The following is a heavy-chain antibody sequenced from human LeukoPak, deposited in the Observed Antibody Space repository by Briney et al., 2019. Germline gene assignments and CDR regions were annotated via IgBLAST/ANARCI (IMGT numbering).Heavy chain of an antibody. Sequence: PGGSLRLSCAASGFTFSIASMSWVRQAPGKGLEWVGQIKTKTDGGTTDHAAPVKSRLTVSRDDSKTTRYRQRSSLKTEDTAVYYCTTHRGYSSSPTFDYWGQGTLVTVSS. CDR3: TTHRGYSSSPTFDY. J-gene: IGHJ4*02. CDR2: IKTKTDGGTT. CDR1: GFTFSIAS. V-gene: IGHV3-15*01. D-gene: IGHD6-13*01.